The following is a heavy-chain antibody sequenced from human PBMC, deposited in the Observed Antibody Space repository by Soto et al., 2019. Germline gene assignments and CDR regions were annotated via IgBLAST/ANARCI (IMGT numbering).Heavy chain of an antibody. CDR3: VSYDRQSGRYSLDY. CDR1: GDSFSYYY. CDR2: VYHDGST. J-gene: IGHJ4*02. D-gene: IGHD3-10*01. V-gene: IGHV4-59*01. Sequence: QVQLQESGPGLVRPSETLSLTCTVSGDSFSYYYWSWVRQPPGKGLEWIGFVYHDGSTKYNPSLESRVSMSIDTSKSHYSLKLSSVIAADTAVYYCVSYDRQSGRYSLDYWGQGTLVTVSS.